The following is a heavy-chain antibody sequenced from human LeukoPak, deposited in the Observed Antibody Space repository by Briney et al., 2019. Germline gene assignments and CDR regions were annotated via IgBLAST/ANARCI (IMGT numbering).Heavy chain of an antibody. D-gene: IGHD1-26*01. CDR1: GDSISGYY. V-gene: IGHV4-59*01. J-gene: IGHJ4*02. CDR2: IYYSGST. Sequence: SETLSLTCTVPGDSISGYYWSWIRQPPGKGLEWIGYIYYSGSTNYNPSLKSRVTISVDTSKNQFSLKLSSVTAADTAVYYCARDQAGATGYWGQGALVTVSS. CDR3: ARDQAGATGY.